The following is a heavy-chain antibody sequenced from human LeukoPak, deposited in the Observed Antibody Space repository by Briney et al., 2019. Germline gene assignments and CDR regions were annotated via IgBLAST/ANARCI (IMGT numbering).Heavy chain of an antibody. CDR2: IWHDGSNK. CDR1: GFTFSSYG. CDR3: ARGPAYYYGSGSYPFDY. Sequence: GGSLRLSCAASGFTFSSYGMHWVRQAPGKGLEWVAVIWHDGSNKYYADSVKGRFTISRDNSKNTLYLQMNSLRAEDTAVYYCARGPAYYYGSGSYPFDYWGQGTLVTVSS. V-gene: IGHV3-33*01. D-gene: IGHD3-10*01. J-gene: IGHJ4*02.